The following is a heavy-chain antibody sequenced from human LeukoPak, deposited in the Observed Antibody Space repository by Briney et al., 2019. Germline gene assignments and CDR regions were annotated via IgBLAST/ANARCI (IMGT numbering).Heavy chain of an antibody. V-gene: IGHV1-18*01. D-gene: IGHD5-12*01. J-gene: IGHJ4*02. CDR1: GYTFTSYG. CDR2: ISAYNGNT. Sequence: ASVKVSCKASGYTFTSYGISWVRQAPGQGLEWMGWISAYNGNTHYAQKLQGRVTMTTDTSTSKAYMELRSLRSDHTAVYYCARALRLGDFDYWGQGTLVTVSS. CDR3: ARALRLGDFDY.